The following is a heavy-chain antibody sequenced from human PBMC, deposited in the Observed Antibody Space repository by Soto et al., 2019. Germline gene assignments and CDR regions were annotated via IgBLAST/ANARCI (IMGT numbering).Heavy chain of an antibody. V-gene: IGHV5-51*01. J-gene: IGHJ2*01. Sequence: PGESLKISCKGSGYSFTSYWIGWVRQMPGKGLEWMGIIYPGDSDTRYSPSFQGQVTISADKSISTAYLQWSSLKASDTAMYYCARRHRGTVTTSWYFDLWGRGTLVTVSS. D-gene: IGHD4-4*01. CDR1: GYSFTSYW. CDR2: IYPGDSDT. CDR3: ARRHRGTVTTSWYFDL.